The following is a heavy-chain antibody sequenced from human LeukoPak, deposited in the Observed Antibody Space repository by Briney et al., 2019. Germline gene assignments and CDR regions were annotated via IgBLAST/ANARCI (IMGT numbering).Heavy chain of an antibody. J-gene: IGHJ6*03. D-gene: IGHD2-2*01. CDR3: ARQVVPAASYYYYYMDV. CDR1: GYIFTSYW. V-gene: IGHV5-51*01. CDR2: IYPGDSDT. Sequence: GKSLKISCKGSGYIFTSYWIGWVRQMPGKGLEWMGIIYPGDSDTRYSPSFQGQVTISADKSISTAYLQWSSLKASDTAMYYCARQVVPAASYYYYYMDVWGKGTTVTVSS.